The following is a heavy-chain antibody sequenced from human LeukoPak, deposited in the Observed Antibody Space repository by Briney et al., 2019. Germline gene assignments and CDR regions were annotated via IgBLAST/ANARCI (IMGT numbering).Heavy chain of an antibody. CDR2: IYYSGST. CDR3: ARFRGVPYYYGMDV. CDR1: GGSISSYY. D-gene: IGHD3-10*01. J-gene: IGHJ6*02. V-gene: IGHV4-59*01. Sequence: SETXSLTCTVSGGSISSYYWSWIRQPPGKGLEWIGYIYYSGSTNYNPSLKSRVTISLDTSKNQFSLKLTSVTAADTAVYYCARFRGVPYYYGMDVWGQGTTVTVSS.